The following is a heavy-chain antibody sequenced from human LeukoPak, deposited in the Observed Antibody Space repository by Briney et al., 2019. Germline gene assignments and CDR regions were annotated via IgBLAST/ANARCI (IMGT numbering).Heavy chain of an antibody. CDR1: GFTFSSSA. CDR2: ISVDERHS. J-gene: IGHJ4*02. D-gene: IGHD3-16*02. Sequence: PGGSLRLSCAVSGFTFSSSAMHWVRQSPGRGLEWLAVISVDERHSFYADSVKGRFTISRDNSKNALYLQVNSLGPDDTAVYYCTRDAGSFNDFDYWGQGTLVTVSS. V-gene: IGHV3-30*04. CDR3: TRDAGSFNDFDY.